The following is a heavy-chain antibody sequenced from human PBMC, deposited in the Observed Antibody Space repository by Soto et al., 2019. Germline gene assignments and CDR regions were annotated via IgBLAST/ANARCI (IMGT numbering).Heavy chain of an antibody. CDR2: VSGDNGHT. D-gene: IGHD2-15*01. V-gene: IGHV1-18*01. CDR1: GYTFTTHG. CDR3: ARDLGYCRRGTCCREWFDP. Sequence: QVQLVQSGAEVKKPGASVKVSCKASGYTFTTHGISWVRQAPGQGLEWMGWVSGDNGHTNYAQSLQGRVTMTTDTSTNTAYMELRSLRSADTAVYYCARDLGYCRRGTCCREWFDPWGQGTLVTVSS. J-gene: IGHJ5*02.